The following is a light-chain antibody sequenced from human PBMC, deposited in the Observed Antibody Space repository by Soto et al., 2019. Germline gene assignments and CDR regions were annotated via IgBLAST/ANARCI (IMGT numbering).Light chain of an antibody. J-gene: IGKJ4*01. CDR1: QSVNTH. CDR3: QQYFNWPPLT. Sequence: EIVMTQSLATLSVSSGERATLSCRASQSVNTHLAWYQQKPGQAPRLLIYGASTRATGIPARFSGSGSGTEFTLTISSLQSEDFAVYYCQQYFNWPPLTFGGGTRVDIK. CDR2: GAS. V-gene: IGKV3-15*01.